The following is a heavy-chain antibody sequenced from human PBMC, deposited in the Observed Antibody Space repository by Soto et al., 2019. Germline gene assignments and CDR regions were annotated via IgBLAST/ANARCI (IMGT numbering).Heavy chain of an antibody. J-gene: IGHJ5*02. CDR1: GGTFSSYT. CDR3: ARGHCSGGSCYSKYWFDP. V-gene: IGHV1-69*02. Sequence: QVQLVQSGAEVKKPGSSVKVSCKASGGTFSSYTISWVRQAPGQGLEWRGRIIPILGIANYEQKCQGRVTITADKSTRTAYMELSSLRSEDTAVYYCARGHCSGGSCYSKYWFDPWGQGTLVTVSS. CDR2: IIPILGIA. D-gene: IGHD2-15*01.